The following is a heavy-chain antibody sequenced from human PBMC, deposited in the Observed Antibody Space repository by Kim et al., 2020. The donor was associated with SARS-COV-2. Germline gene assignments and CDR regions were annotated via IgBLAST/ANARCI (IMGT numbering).Heavy chain of an antibody. J-gene: IGHJ5*01. D-gene: IGHD6-19*01. CDR3: ARAPRPGYSSGWVNWFDS. Sequence: VKGRFTISRDSAKNSLYLQMSSLRAEDTGLYYCARAPRPGYSSGWVNWFDSWGQGTLVTVSS. V-gene: IGHV3-20*03.